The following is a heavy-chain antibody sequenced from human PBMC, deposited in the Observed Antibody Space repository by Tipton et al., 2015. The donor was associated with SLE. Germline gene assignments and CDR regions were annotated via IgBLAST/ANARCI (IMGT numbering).Heavy chain of an antibody. CDR1: GGSISSGSYY. D-gene: IGHD6-6*01. CDR2: IYTSGNT. V-gene: IGHV4-61*09. J-gene: IGHJ6*02. CDR3: ARVIAAPVDYYYGMDV. Sequence: TLSLTCTVSGGSISSGSYYWSWIRQPAGKGLEWVGHIYTSGNTNYNPSLKSRVTISVDTSQNQFPLKLSSVTAAGTAVYYCARVIAAPVDYYYGMDVWGQGTTVTVSS.